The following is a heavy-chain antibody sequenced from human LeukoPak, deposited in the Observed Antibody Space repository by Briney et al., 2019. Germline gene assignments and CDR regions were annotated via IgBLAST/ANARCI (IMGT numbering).Heavy chain of an antibody. CDR2: LSGSGDTR. V-gene: IGHV3-23*01. CDR3: AKDWKIWFGDGSWFDP. D-gene: IGHD3-10*01. Sequence: GGSLRLSCTASGFTFRNFAMAWFRQTPEKGLEWVSGLSGSGDTRHYADSVRGRFTISRDSFKNTVYLQLTNLGLEDTALYYCAKDWKIWFGDGSWFDPWGQGTLVTVSS. J-gene: IGHJ5*02. CDR1: GFTFRNFA.